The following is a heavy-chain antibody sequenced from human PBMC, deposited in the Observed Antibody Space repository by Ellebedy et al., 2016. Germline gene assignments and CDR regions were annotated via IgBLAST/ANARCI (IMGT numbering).Heavy chain of an antibody. CDR1: GGSFRGNDYY. CDR2: IFWSGST. J-gene: IGHJ6*04. V-gene: IGHV4-30-4*01. D-gene: IGHD2/OR15-2a*01. CDR3: ARVYVPYPMLGRPTSYFRLDV. Sequence: SETLSLXXTVSGGSFRGNDYYWSWIRQSPGKGLEWIGYIFWSGSTYYNPSLERRVSISIDTSENQFSLNLRSVTAADTAVFYCARVYVPYPMLGRPTSYFRLDVWGRGTTVAVSS.